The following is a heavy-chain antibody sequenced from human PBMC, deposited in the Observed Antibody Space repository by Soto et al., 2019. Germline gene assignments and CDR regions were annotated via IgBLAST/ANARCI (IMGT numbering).Heavy chain of an antibody. J-gene: IGHJ6*02. CDR3: ARVGIAVAGTFGPYYYYGMDV. CDR2: ISSSGSTI. D-gene: IGHD6-19*01. Sequence: GGSLRLSCAASGFTFSSYEMNWVRQAPGKGLEWVSYISSSGSTIYYADSVKGRFTISRDNAKNSLYLQMNSLRAEDTAVYYCARVGIAVAGTFGPYYYYGMDVWGQGTTVTVSS. CDR1: GFTFSSYE. V-gene: IGHV3-48*03.